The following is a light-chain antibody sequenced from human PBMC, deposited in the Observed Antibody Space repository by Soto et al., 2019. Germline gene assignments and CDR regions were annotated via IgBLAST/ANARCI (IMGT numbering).Light chain of an antibody. V-gene: IGKV1-39*01. CDR3: QQSFSTPYT. Sequence: DIQMTQSPSSLSASIGDRVTITCRASQNIDTYINWYQQKPGKAPILLIYGASTLESGAPSGFSGSGSGTDFTLTISNLRPEDFATYYCQQSFSTPYTFGQGTKLEIK. CDR2: GAS. J-gene: IGKJ2*01. CDR1: QNIDTY.